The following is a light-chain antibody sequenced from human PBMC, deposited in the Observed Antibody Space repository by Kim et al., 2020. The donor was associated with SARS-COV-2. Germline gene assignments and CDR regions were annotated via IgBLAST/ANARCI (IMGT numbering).Light chain of an antibody. CDR1: SSNIGAGYD. Sequence: QSALTQPPSVSGAPGQRVTISCTGSSSNIGAGYDVHWYQQLPGTAPKLLIYGNSDRPSGVPDRFSGSKSGTSASLAITGLQAEDEADYYCQSYDNSLSVFYVFGTGTKVTVL. V-gene: IGLV1-40*01. CDR2: GNS. J-gene: IGLJ1*01. CDR3: QSYDNSLSVFYV.